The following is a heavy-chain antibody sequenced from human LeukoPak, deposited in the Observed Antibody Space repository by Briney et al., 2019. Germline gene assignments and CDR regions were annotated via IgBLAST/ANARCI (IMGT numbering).Heavy chain of an antibody. D-gene: IGHD3-16*01. J-gene: IGHJ4*02. CDR3: ARGERGGTDY. CDR1: GGSISSYY. V-gene: IGHV4-59*01. Sequence: PSETLSLTCTVSGGSISSYYWSWIRQPPGKGLEWIGYIYYSGSTNYNPSLKSRVTISVDTSKNQFSLKLSSVTAADTAVYYCARGERGGTDYWGQGTLVTVSS. CDR2: IYYSGST.